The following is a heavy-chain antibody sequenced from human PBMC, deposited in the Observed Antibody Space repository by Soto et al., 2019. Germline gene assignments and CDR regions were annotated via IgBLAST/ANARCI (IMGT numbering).Heavy chain of an antibody. CDR3: ARRVGDYWRILYFDY. CDR1: GDSISSGN. CDR2: VSNCGGN. V-gene: IGHV4-59*01. D-gene: IGHD2-8*02. J-gene: IGHJ4*01. Sequence: PSETLSLTCTVSGDSISSGNWSWNRQSPGKGLEWIGHVSNCGGNYHEPSVKRRVTISTDASKNQFFLNLNAVTAADTAFYFCARRVGDYWRILYFDYWGHGTLVTVSS.